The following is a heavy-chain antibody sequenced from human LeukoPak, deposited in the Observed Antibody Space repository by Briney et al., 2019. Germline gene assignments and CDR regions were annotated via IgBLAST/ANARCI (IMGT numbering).Heavy chain of an antibody. CDR1: GGSFSGYY. CDR3: ARSYYGSGIPGY. Sequence: KPSETLSLTRAVYGGSFSGYYWSWIRQPPGKGLEWIGEINHSGSTNYNPSLKSRVTISVDTSKNQFSLKLSSVTAADTAVYYCARSYYGSGIPGYWGQGTLVIVSS. CDR2: INHSGST. V-gene: IGHV4-34*01. D-gene: IGHD3-10*01. J-gene: IGHJ4*02.